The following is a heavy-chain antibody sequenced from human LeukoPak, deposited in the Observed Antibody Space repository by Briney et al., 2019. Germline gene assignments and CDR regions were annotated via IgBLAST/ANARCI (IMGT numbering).Heavy chain of an antibody. D-gene: IGHD5-12*01. CDR1: GFSFSSYW. CDR3: ARGGGWLQGFDY. V-gene: IGHV3-7*01. J-gene: IGHJ4*02. Sequence: PGGSLRLSCAASGFSFSSYWMNWVRQVPGKGLEWVANINQDRSEKSYVDSVKGRFTISRDNAKNSLYLQMSSLRAEDTALYYCARGGGWLQGFDYWGQGTLVTVSS. CDR2: INQDRSEK.